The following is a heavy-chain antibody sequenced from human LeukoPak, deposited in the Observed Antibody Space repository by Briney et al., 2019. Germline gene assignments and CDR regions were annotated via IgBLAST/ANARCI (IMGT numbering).Heavy chain of an antibody. CDR2: IYYSGST. CDR3: ARTPARVFDS. CDR1: GGSLTSAEYH. J-gene: IGHJ4*02. V-gene: IGHV4-30-4*01. Sequence: SETLSLTCTVSGGSLTSAEYHWSWIRQPPGKGLEWIGYIYYSGSTYYTPSLNSRITISLDTSKNQLSLKVTSVTAADTAVYYCARTPARVFDSWGQGTLVTVSS.